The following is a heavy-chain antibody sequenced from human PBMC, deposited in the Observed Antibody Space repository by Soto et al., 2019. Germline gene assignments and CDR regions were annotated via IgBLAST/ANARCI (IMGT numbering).Heavy chain of an antibody. CDR1: GGSISSGGYS. CDR3: ASSYYYDSSGYYDYFDY. D-gene: IGHD3-22*01. Sequence: SETLSLTCAASGGSISSGGYSWSWIRQPPGKGLEWIGYIYHSGSTYYNPSLKSRVTISVDRSKNQFSLKLSSVTAADTAVYYCASSYYYDSSGYYDYFDYWGQGTLVTVSS. J-gene: IGHJ4*02. V-gene: IGHV4-30-2*01. CDR2: IYHSGST.